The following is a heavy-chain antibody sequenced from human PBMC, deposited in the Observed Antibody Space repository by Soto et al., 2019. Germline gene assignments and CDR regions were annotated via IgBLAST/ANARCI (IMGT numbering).Heavy chain of an antibody. CDR2: IFSNDEK. J-gene: IGHJ6*03. CDR1: GFSLSNARMG. V-gene: IGHV2-26*01. Sequence: QVTLKESGPVLVKPTETLTLTCTVSGFSLSNARMGVSWIRQPPGKALEWLAHIFSNDEKSYSTSLKSRLTISKDTSKSQVVLTMTNMDPVDTATYYCARIESVVVPAARDYYYYYMDVWGKGTTVTVSS. CDR3: ARIESVVVPAARDYYYYYMDV. D-gene: IGHD2-2*01.